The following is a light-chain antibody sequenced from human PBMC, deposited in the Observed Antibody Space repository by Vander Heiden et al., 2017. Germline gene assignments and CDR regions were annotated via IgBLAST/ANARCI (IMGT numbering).Light chain of an antibody. CDR3: QTWGTGPWV. V-gene: IGLV4-69*02. Sequence: QPVLTQSPSAYASLGASVKLTCSLSNEYSACAVAWHQRHPEKGPRYLMRIDSDGSHIKGDGIPDRCSGSSSGAERFLTISGLQSDDEADYYCQTWGTGPWVFGGGTTLTVL. J-gene: IGLJ3*02. CDR2: IDSDGSH. CDR1: NEYSACA.